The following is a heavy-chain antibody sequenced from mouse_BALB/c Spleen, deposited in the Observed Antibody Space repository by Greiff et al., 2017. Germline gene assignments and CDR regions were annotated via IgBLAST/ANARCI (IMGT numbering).Heavy chain of an antibody. CDR2: ISNGGGST. Sequence: DVHLVESGGGLVQPGGSLKLSCAASGFTFSSYTMSWVRQTPEKRLEWVAYISNGGGSTYYPDTVKGRFTISRDNAKNTLYLQMSSLKSEDTAMYYCARGAYGSPWFAYWGQGTLVTVSA. CDR1: GFTFSSYT. D-gene: IGHD1-1*01. J-gene: IGHJ3*01. V-gene: IGHV5-12-2*01. CDR3: ARGAYGSPWFAY.